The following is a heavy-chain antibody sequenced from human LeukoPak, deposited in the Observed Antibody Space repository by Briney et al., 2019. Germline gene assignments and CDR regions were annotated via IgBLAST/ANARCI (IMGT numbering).Heavy chain of an antibody. CDR1: GDSISSSNYY. D-gene: IGHD3-9*01. Sequence: PSETLSLTCTASGDSISSSNYYWGWIRQPPGTGPEWIGSIYYSGTTYHNPSLKSRVTISVDTSRNQFSLKVSSVTDADTAVYYCARQRRYDYYMDVWGKGTTVTVSS. V-gene: IGHV4-39*01. J-gene: IGHJ6*03. CDR3: ARQRRYDYYMDV. CDR2: IYYSGTT.